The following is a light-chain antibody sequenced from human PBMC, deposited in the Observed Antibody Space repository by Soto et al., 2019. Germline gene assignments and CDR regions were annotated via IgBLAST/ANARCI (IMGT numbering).Light chain of an antibody. Sequence: QSVLTQPPSVSGAPGQRVTISCTGSSSNIGAGYDVHWYQQLPGTAPKLLIYGNNNRPSGVPDRFSGSKSGTSASLAITGLGVGDEADYYCQSYHSTRSGWVFGGGPKLTVL. J-gene: IGLJ3*02. CDR1: SSNIGAGYD. CDR3: QSYHSTRSGWV. CDR2: GNN. V-gene: IGLV1-40*01.